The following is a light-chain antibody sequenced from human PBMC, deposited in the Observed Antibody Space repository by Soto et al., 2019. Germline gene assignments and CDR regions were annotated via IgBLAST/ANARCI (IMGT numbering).Light chain of an antibody. CDR1: SVSSTS. CDR3: QLSAPSSGT. CDR2: GAS. J-gene: IGKJ5*01. V-gene: IGKV3-20*01. Sequence: SVSSTSLAWYQQKPGQTPRLLIYGASSRATGTPDRISVCGSGTHTTHAISRVKPEELAVYYCQLSAPSSGTFAQGTRLEI.